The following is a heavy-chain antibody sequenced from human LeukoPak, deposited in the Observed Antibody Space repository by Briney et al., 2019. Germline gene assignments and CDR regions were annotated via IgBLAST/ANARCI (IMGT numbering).Heavy chain of an antibody. D-gene: IGHD6-13*01. CDR1: GGSISSGDYY. CDR2: IYYSGST. Sequence: SETLSLTCTVSGGSISSGDYYWSWIRQPPGKGLEWIGYIYYSGSTYYNPSLKSRVTISVDTSKNQFSLKLSSVTAADTTVYYCARVDAAAGTFDYWGQGTLVTVSS. J-gene: IGHJ4*02. V-gene: IGHV4-30-4*01. CDR3: ARVDAAAGTFDY.